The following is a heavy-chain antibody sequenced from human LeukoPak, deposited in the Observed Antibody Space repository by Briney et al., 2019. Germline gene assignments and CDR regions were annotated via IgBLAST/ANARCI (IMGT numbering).Heavy chain of an antibody. D-gene: IGHD2-2*01. CDR2: IYSGGST. V-gene: IGHV3-53*01. J-gene: IGHJ3*02. CDR1: GFTVSSNY. CDR3: AREIGWGCSSTSCYESVAFDI. Sequence: PGGSLRLSCAASGFTVSSNYMSWVRQAPGKGLEWVSIIYSGGSTFYADSVKGRFTISRDNSKNTLYLQMNSLRAEDTAVYYCAREIGWGCSSTSCYESVAFDIWGQGTMVTVSS.